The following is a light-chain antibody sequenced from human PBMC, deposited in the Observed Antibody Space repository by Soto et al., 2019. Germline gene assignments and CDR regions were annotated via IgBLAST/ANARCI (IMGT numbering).Light chain of an antibody. CDR2: AGA. V-gene: IGKV3-20*01. CDR1: QSVTSIY. Sequence: EIVLTQSPGTLSLSPGERAPLSCRARQSVTSIYLASYHQKHGHAPRLLIYAGASRGTGIPDRFSGSGSGTDFTLTTIRLEHEDFAVYYCHQYGSPPLTFGGGTKVDI. CDR3: HQYGSPPLT. J-gene: IGKJ4*01.